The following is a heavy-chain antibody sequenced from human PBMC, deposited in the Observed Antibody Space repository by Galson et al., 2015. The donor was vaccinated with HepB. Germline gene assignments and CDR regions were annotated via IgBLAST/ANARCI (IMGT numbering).Heavy chain of an antibody. J-gene: IGHJ4*02. D-gene: IGHD3-22*01. CDR3: ARDGYDSGTYHYYLDF. V-gene: IGHV3-21*01. CDR2: ISGGSSYI. Sequence: GLEWVSSISGGSSYISYADSVKGRFTISRDNARHSLYLQMNSLRAEDTAAYYCARDGYDSGTYHYYLDFWGQGALVTVSS.